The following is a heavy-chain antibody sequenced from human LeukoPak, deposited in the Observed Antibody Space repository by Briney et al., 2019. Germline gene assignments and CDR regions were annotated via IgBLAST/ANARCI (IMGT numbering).Heavy chain of an antibody. Sequence: PSETLSLTCTVYGGSFSGYYWSWIRQPPGKGLEWIGEINHSGSTNYNPSLKSRVTISVDTSKNQFSLKLSSVTAADTAVYYCASAAAGRNDYWGQGTLVTVSS. J-gene: IGHJ4*02. CDR3: ASAAAGRNDY. D-gene: IGHD6-13*01. V-gene: IGHV4-34*01. CDR1: GGSFSGYY. CDR2: INHSGST.